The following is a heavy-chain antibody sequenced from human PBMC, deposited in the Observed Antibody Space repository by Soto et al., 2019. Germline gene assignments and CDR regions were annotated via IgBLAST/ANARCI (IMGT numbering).Heavy chain of an antibody. V-gene: IGHV3-53*01. J-gene: IGHJ4*02. Sequence: PGWSLRLSCASSVFSVGGNYMSWVRQAPGKGLELVSLIYSGGNPFYADSMKGRFTLSRDNSNNMLYLQMDSLRAEDTAVYYCARGPNSDCWGQGTLVTVSS. CDR1: VFSVGGNY. CDR3: ARGPNSDC. CDR2: IYSGGNP. D-gene: IGHD2-21*01.